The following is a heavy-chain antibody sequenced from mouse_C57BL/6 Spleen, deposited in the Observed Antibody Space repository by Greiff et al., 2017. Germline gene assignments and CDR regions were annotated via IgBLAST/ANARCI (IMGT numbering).Heavy chain of an antibody. CDR3: AGHEESYYDYDRYFDV. Sequence: QVQLKESGAELVKPGASVKLSCKASGYTFTEYTIHWVKQRSGQGLEWIGWFYPGSGSIKYNEKFKDKSTLPADKSSSTVYMELSRLTSEDSAVYFCAGHEESYYDYDRYFDVWGTGTTVTFSS. V-gene: IGHV1-62-2*01. CDR2: FYPGSGSI. J-gene: IGHJ1*03. D-gene: IGHD2-4*01. CDR1: GYTFTEYT.